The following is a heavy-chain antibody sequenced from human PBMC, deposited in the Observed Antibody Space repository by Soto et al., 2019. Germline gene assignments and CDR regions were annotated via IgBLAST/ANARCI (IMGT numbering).Heavy chain of an antibody. Sequence: QVQLVESGGGVVQPGRSLRLSCAASGFTFSSYSMHWVRQAPGKGLEWVAVISYDGSKKYYADSVKGRFTISRDKSKNTLYVQMNSLRAEDTAVYYCAREYGIGGAAFDFWGQGTMVTVSS. CDR2: ISYDGSKK. D-gene: IGHD2-15*01. J-gene: IGHJ3*01. CDR3: AREYGIGGAAFDF. V-gene: IGHV3-30-3*01. CDR1: GFTFSSYS.